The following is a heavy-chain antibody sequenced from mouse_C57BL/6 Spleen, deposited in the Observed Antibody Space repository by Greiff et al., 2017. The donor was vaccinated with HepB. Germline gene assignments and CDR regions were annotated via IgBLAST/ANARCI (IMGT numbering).Heavy chain of an antibody. V-gene: IGHV3-6*01. J-gene: IGHJ3*01. D-gene: IGHD3-3*01. Sequence: ESGPGLVKPSQSLSLTCSVTGYSITSGYYWNWIRQFPGNKLEWMGYISYDGSNNYNPSLKNRISITRDTSKNQFFLKLNSVTTEDTATYYCARDWKGLVYPWFAYWGQGTLVTVSA. CDR3: ARDWKGLVYPWFAY. CDR1: GYSITSGYY. CDR2: ISYDGSN.